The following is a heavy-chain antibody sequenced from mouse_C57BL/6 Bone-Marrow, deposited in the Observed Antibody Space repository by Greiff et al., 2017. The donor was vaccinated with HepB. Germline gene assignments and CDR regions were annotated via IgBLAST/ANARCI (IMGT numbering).Heavy chain of an antibody. CDR2: IYPRSGNT. CDR3: ARAGSTMITHYYAMDY. CDR1: GYTFTSYG. V-gene: IGHV1-81*01. Sequence: VQLQQSGAELARPGASVKLSCKASGYTFTSYGISWVKQRTGQGLEWIGEIYPRSGNTYYNEKFKGKATLTADKSSSTAYMGLRSLTSEDSAVFFCARAGSTMITHYYAMDYWGQGTSVTVSS. D-gene: IGHD2-4*01. J-gene: IGHJ4*01.